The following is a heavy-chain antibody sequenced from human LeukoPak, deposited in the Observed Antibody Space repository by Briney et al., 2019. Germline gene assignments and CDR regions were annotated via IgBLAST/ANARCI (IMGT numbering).Heavy chain of an antibody. CDR1: GGTFSSYA. J-gene: IGHJ6*03. CDR2: IIPIFGTA. D-gene: IGHD3-9*01. V-gene: IGHV1-69*13. CDR3: ARGRPYYDILTGYYKGYYYMDV. Sequence: ASVKVSCKASGGTFSSYAISWVRQAPGQGREWMGGIIPIFGTANYAQKFQGRVTITADESTSTAYMELSSLRSEDTAVYYCARGRPYYDILTGYYKGYYYMDVWGKGTTVTISS.